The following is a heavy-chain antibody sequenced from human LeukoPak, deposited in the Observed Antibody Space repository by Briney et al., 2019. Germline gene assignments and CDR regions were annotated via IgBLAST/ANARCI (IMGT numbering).Heavy chain of an antibody. CDR3: ARLARPARTGFDY. Sequence: SETLSLTCTVSGGSFSSSGYYWGWIRQPPGKGLEWFGSISYSWSTYYNPSLKSPVTISVGTSKNQFSLKLRSVTAADTALYYCARLARPARTGFDYWGQGTLVTVSS. CDR1: GGSFSSSGYY. J-gene: IGHJ4*02. V-gene: IGHV4-39*01. D-gene: IGHD1-14*01. CDR2: ISYSWST.